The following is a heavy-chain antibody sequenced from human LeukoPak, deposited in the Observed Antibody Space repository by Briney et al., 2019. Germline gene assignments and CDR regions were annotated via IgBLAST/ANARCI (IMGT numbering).Heavy chain of an antibody. Sequence: PSETLSLTCTVSGGSISSYYWSWIRQPPGKGLEWIGYIYYSGSTNYNPSLKSRVTISVDTSKNQFSLKLSSMTAADTAVYYCARHGGIWFGEFPFDYWGQGTLVTVSS. V-gene: IGHV4-59*08. CDR3: ARHGGIWFGEFPFDY. CDR2: IYYSGST. CDR1: GGSISSYY. D-gene: IGHD3-10*01. J-gene: IGHJ4*02.